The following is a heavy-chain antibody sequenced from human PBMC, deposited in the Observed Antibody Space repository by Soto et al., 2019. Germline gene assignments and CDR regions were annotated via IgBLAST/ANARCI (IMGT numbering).Heavy chain of an antibody. Sequence: GVSVKVSCKASGFTFTSSAVQWVRQARGQRLEWIGWIVVGSGNTNYAQKFQERVTITRDMSTSTAYMELSSLRSDDTAVYYCAREGVAPYYYYGMDVWGQGTPVTVSS. CDR3: AREGVAPYYYYGMDV. CDR2: IVVGSGNT. CDR1: GFTFTSSA. D-gene: IGHD5-12*01. V-gene: IGHV1-58*01. J-gene: IGHJ6*02.